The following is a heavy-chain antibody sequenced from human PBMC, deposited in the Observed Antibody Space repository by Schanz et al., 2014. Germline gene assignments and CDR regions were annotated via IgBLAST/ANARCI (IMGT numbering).Heavy chain of an antibody. J-gene: IGHJ6*02. V-gene: IGHV3-30*04. CDR1: GFSFDDYT. CDR3: ARDRQQLVGRIGYYYGMDV. D-gene: IGHD6-13*01. CDR2: ISYDGSHK. Sequence: VQLVESGGVVAQPGGSLRLSCAASGFSFDDYTMHWVRQAPGKGLEWVAVISYDGSHKDYADSVKGRFTISRDNSKNTLYLQMNSLRAEDTAVYYCARDRQQLVGRIGYYYGMDVWGQGTTVTVSS.